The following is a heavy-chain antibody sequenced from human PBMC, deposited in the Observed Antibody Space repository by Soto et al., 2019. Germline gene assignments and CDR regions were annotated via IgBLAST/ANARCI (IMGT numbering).Heavy chain of an antibody. CDR2: TYYRSKWYS. Sequence: SQTLSLTCAISGDSVSSNSATWNWIRQSPSRGLEWLGRTYYRSKWYSDYAVSVKSRITINPDTSKNQFSLQLNSVTPEDTAVYYFARAAYRGSYQAYFDYWGQGTLVTV. CDR3: ARAAYRGSYQAYFDY. V-gene: IGHV6-1*01. J-gene: IGHJ4*02. D-gene: IGHD1-26*01. CDR1: GDSVSSNSAT.